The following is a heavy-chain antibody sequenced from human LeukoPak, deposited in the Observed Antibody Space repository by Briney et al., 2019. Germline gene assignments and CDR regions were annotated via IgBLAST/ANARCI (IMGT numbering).Heavy chain of an antibody. Sequence: GGSLRLSCAASGLTFSSYGMHWVRQAPGKGLEWVAVIWYDGSNKYYADSVKGRFTISRDNSKNTLYLQMNSLRAEDTAVYYCARDLAYCSSTSCRDYWGQGTLVTVSS. CDR3: ARDLAYCSSTSCRDY. J-gene: IGHJ4*02. D-gene: IGHD2-2*01. V-gene: IGHV3-33*01. CDR1: GLTFSSYG. CDR2: IWYDGSNK.